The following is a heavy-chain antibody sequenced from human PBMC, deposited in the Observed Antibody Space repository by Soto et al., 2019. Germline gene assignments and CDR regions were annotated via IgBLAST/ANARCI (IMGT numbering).Heavy chain of an antibody. CDR1: GFTFSDSA. V-gene: IGHV3-73*01. J-gene: IGHJ6*03. D-gene: IGHD2-21*02. CDR3: TRVGGGDTAYYYMDV. Sequence: EVQLVESGGGLVQPGGSLKLSCEASGFTFSDSAIHWVRQASRKGLEWVGRIRTIANNYATVYGASVKGRFTISRDDSKNTAYLQMNSLKTEDTAVYYCTRVGGGDTAYYYMDVWGKGTTVTVSS. CDR2: IRTIANNYAT.